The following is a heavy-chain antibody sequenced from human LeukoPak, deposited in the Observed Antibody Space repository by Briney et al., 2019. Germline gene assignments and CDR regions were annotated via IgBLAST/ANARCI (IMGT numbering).Heavy chain of an antibody. D-gene: IGHD1-26*01. J-gene: IGHJ3*02. CDR3: TRFIWELPRRMGYAFDI. V-gene: IGHV3-23*01. CDR2: ISGSGGST. Sequence: GESLRLSCAASGFTLSSYAMSWVRQAPGKGLEWVSAISGSGGSTYYADSVKGRFTISRDNAKNSLYLQMNSLRAEDTAVYYCTRFIWELPRRMGYAFDIWGQGTMVTVSS. CDR1: GFTLSSYA.